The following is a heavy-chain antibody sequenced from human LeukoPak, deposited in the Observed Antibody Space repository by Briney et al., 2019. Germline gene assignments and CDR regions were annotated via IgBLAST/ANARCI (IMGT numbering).Heavy chain of an antibody. CDR3: AKDLTTAAGLSGAFDI. CDR2: ISWNSGSI. CDR1: GFTFDDYA. D-gene: IGHD6-13*01. V-gene: IGHV3-9*01. J-gene: IGHJ3*02. Sequence: GGSLRLSCAASGFTFDDYAMHWVRHAPGKGLEWVSGISWNSGSIGYADSVKGRFTISKDNAKNSLYLQMNSLRAEDTALYYCAKDLTTAAGLSGAFDIWGQGTMVTVSS.